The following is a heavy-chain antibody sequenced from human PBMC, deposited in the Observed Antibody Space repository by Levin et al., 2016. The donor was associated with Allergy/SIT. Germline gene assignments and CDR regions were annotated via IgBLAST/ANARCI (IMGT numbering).Heavy chain of an antibody. CDR2: IKQDGSEK. D-gene: IGHD2-15*01. CDR3: ARDGVVAATPPKDY. V-gene: IGHV3-7*01. Sequence: LSLTCAASGFTFSSYWMSWVRQAPGKGLEWVANIKQDGSEKYYVDSVKGRFTISRDNAKNSLYLQMNSLRAEDTAVYYCARDGVVAATPPKDYWGQGTLVTVSS. CDR1: GFTFSSYW. J-gene: IGHJ4*02.